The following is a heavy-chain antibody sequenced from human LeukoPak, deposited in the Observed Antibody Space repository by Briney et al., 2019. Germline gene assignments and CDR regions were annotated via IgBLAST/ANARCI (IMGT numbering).Heavy chain of an antibody. Sequence: GGSLRLSCTSSGFTFGDYAMSWFRQAPGKGLEWVGFISSKAYAEAREYGASVKGRFTISRDDSKSIAYLQMNSLKSEDTAVYYCARGWEPTAVGDFHIDVWGKGTTVTVSS. CDR1: GFTFGDYA. D-gene: IGHD1-26*01. CDR3: ARGWEPTAVGDFHIDV. CDR2: ISSKAYAEAR. J-gene: IGHJ6*03. V-gene: IGHV3-49*03.